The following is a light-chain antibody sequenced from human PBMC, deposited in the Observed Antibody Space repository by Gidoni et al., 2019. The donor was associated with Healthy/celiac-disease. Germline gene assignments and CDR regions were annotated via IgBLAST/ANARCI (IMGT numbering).Light chain of an antibody. CDR1: SSDVGGYNY. Sequence: QSALTQPASVSGSPGQSHTISCTGTSSDVGGYNYVSWYQQHPGKAPKLMIYDVSNRPSGVSNRFSGSKSGNTASLTISGLQAEDEADYYCSSYTSSSTSFGGGTKLTVL. V-gene: IGLV2-14*01. J-gene: IGLJ2*01. CDR3: SSYTSSSTS. CDR2: DVS.